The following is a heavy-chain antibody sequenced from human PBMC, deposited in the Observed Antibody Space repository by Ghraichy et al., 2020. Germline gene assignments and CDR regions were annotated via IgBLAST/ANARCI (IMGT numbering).Heavy chain of an antibody. CDR3: AIKNEHYYDSSGYRS. D-gene: IGHD3-22*01. CDR2: ISAYNGNT. Sequence: SVKVSCKASGYTFTSYGISWVRQAPGQGLEWMGWISAYNGNTNYAQKLQGRVTMTTDTSTSTAYMELRSLRSDDTAVYYCAIKNEHYYDSSGYRSWGQGTLVTVSS. V-gene: IGHV1-18*01. CDR1: GYTFTSYG. J-gene: IGHJ5*02.